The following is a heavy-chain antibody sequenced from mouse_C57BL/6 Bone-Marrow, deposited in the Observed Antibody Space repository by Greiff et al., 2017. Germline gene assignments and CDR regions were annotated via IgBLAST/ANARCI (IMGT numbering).Heavy chain of an antibody. CDR1: GYSITSGYD. J-gene: IGHJ3*01. Sequence: EVKLVESGPGMVKPSQSLSLTCTVTGYSITSGYDWHWIRHFPGNKLEWMGYISYSGSTNYNPSLKSRISITHDTSKNHFFLKLNSVTTEDTATYYCARGHGSSYTWFAYWGQGTLVTVSA. V-gene: IGHV3-1*01. CDR2: ISYSGST. D-gene: IGHD1-1*01. CDR3: ARGHGSSYTWFAY.